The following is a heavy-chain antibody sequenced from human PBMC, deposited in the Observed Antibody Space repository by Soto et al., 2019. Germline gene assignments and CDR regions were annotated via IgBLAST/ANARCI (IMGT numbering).Heavy chain of an antibody. CDR2: TYHRSKWYN. CDR1: GDSVSSNSAA. J-gene: IGHJ6*02. V-gene: IGHV6-1*01. D-gene: IGHD3-3*01. Sequence: SQTLSLTCAISGDSVSSNSAAWNWIRQSPSRGLEWLGRTYHRSKWYNDYAVSVKSRITINPDTSKNQFSLQLNSVTPEDTAVYYCARELPQRLYYDFWSGYYGIAHYYYYSGMDVWGQGTTVTVSS. CDR3: ARELPQRLYYDFWSGYYGIAHYYYYSGMDV.